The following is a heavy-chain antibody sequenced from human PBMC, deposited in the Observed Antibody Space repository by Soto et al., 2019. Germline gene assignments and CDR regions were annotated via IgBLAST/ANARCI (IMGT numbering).Heavy chain of an antibody. J-gene: IGHJ4*02. CDR2: IYYSGHT. D-gene: IGHD6-19*01. CDR3: AREVSSGWYALDY. CDR1: GGSITSSSRF. Sequence: AETLALTSTVSGGSITSSSRFWGWVRQPPGKGLEWIGYIYYSGHTYYNPSLKSRVTMSLDTSKNQFSLKLSSVTAADTAVYYCAREVSSGWYALDYWGQGTLVTVSS. V-gene: IGHV4-39*07.